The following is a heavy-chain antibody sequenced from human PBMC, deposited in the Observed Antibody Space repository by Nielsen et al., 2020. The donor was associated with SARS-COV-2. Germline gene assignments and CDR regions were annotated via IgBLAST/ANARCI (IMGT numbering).Heavy chain of an antibody. CDR1: GGSISSSSYY. Sequence: SETLSLTCTVSGGSISSSSYYWGWIRQPPGKGLEWIGSIYYSGSTYYNPSLKSRVTISVDTSKNQSSLKLSSVTAADTAVYYCAITYSGWPHNWSDPWGQGTLVTVSS. D-gene: IGHD6-19*01. CDR2: IYYSGST. CDR3: AITYSGWPHNWSDP. V-gene: IGHV4-39*01. J-gene: IGHJ5*02.